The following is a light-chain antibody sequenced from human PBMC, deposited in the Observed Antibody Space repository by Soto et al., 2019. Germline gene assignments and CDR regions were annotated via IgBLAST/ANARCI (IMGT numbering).Light chain of an antibody. Sequence: DIVMTQSPDSLAVPLGETATINCKSSQSLLYSANKKNYLAWYQQKPGQPPKLLFYWASTRQSGVPDRFSGGGSGTDFTLSLSSLQAEDVAVYYCHQYYSLTPPWTFGQGTKVEV. CDR2: WAS. CDR3: HQYYSLTPPWT. J-gene: IGKJ1*01. CDR1: QSLLYSANKKNY. V-gene: IGKV4-1*01.